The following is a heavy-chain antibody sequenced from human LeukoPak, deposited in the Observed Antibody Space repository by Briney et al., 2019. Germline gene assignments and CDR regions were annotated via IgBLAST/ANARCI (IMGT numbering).Heavy chain of an antibody. J-gene: IGHJ4*02. D-gene: IGHD3-9*01. Sequence: GRSLRLSCAASRFTFSSSFSSYAMHWVRQAPGKGLEWVAVISYDGSNKFYADSVKGRFTISRDNSKDTVYLQMNSLRAEDTAVYYCARKFTYYDILTGYYSPFFDYWGQGTLVTVSS. V-gene: IGHV3-30-3*01. CDR3: ARKFTYYDILTGYYSPFFDY. CDR1: RFTFSSSFSSYA. CDR2: ISYDGSNK.